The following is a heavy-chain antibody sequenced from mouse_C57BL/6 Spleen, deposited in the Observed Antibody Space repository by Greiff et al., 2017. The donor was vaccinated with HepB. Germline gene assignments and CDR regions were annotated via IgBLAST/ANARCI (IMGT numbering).Heavy chain of an antibody. CDR1: GYAFSSYW. V-gene: IGHV1-80*01. J-gene: IGHJ4*01. CDR3: ARSGWLLHYAMDY. D-gene: IGHD2-3*01. Sequence: VQLQQSGAELVKPGALVKISCKASGYAFSSYWMNWVKQRPGKGLEWIGQIYPGDGDTNYNGKFKGKATLTADKSSSTAYMQLSSLTSEDSAVYFCARSGWLLHYAMDYWGQGTSVTVSS. CDR2: IYPGDGDT.